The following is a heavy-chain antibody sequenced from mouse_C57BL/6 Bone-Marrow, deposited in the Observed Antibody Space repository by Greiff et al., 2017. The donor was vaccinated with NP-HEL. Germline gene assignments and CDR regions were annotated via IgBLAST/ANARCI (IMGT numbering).Heavy chain of an antibody. J-gene: IGHJ3*01. D-gene: IGHD2-2*01. Sequence: DVHLVESGGGLVKPGGSLKLSCAASGFTFSSYAMSWVRQTPEKRLEWVATISDGGSYTYYPDNVKGRFTISRDNAKNNLYLQMSHLKSEDTAMYYCAREGVTTGVAYWGQGTLVTVSA. V-gene: IGHV5-4*01. CDR2: ISDGGSYT. CDR3: AREGVTTGVAY. CDR1: GFTFSSYA.